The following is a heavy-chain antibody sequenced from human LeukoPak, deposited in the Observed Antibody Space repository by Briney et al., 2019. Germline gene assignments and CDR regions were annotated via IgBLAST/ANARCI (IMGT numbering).Heavy chain of an antibody. D-gene: IGHD5-18*01. Sequence: SETLSLTCAVSGGSISSGGYSWSWIRQPPGKGLEWIGYIYHSGSTYYNPSLKSRVTISVDTSKNQFSLKLSSVTAADTAVYYCARCGEYSYGYRYYFDYWGQGTLVTVSS. V-gene: IGHV4-30-2*01. CDR3: ARCGEYSYGYRYYFDY. CDR1: GGSISSGGYS. CDR2: IYHSGST. J-gene: IGHJ4*02.